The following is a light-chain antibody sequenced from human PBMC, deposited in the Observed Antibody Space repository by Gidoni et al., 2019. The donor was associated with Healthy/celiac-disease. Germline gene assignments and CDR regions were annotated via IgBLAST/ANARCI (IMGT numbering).Light chain of an antibody. CDR2: WAS. CDR1: QSVLYSSNNKNY. Sequence: LMTQSPDPLAVSLGERATINCKSSQSVLYSSNNKNYLAWYQQKPGQPPKLLIYWASTRESGVPDRFSGSGSGTDFTLTISSLQAEDVAVYYCQQYYSTPWTFGQGTKVEIK. V-gene: IGKV4-1*01. CDR3: QQYYSTPWT. J-gene: IGKJ1*01.